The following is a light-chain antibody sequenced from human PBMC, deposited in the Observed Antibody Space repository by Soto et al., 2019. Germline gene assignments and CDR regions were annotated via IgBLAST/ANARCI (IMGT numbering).Light chain of an antibody. J-gene: IGKJ1*01. CDR3: QQRSKWT. CDR2: DAS. Sequence: EIVLTQSPATLSLSPGERATLSCRASQSVSSYLAWYQQKPGQAPRLLIYDASNRATGIPARFSGSGSGTDFTLTISRLEPEDFAVYYCQQRSKWTFGQGTKVEIK. V-gene: IGKV3-11*01. CDR1: QSVSSY.